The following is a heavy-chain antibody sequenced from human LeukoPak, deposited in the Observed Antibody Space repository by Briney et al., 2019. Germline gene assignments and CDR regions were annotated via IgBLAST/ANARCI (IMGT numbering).Heavy chain of an antibody. V-gene: IGHV4-59*01. CDR1: GGSINTYY. J-gene: IGHJ4*02. CDR2: IYYSGNT. D-gene: IGHD3-22*01. CDR3: ARDKGEYYGSSGYLDY. Sequence: SETLSLTCTVSGGSINTYYWSWIRQPPGKGLEWIGYIYYSGNTNCNPALKSRVTMSVDTPKNQFSLKLTSVTAADTAVYYCARDKGEYYGSSGYLDYWGQGALVTVSS.